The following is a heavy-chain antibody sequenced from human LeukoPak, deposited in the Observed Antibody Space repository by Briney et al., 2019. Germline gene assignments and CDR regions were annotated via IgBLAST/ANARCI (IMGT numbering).Heavy chain of an antibody. J-gene: IGHJ1*01. V-gene: IGHV3-21*01. D-gene: IGHD4-17*01. CDR3: ARGYDYGDYAGYFQH. Sequence: GGSLRLSCAASGFTFSSYAMSWVRQAPGKGLEWVSSISSSSSYIYYADSVKGRFTISRDNAKNSLYLQMNSLRAEDTAVYYCARGYDYGDYAGYFQHWGQGTLVTVSS. CDR1: GFTFSSYA. CDR2: ISSSSSYI.